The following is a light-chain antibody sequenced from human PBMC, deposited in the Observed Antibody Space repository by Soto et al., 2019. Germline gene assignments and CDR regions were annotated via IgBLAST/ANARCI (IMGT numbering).Light chain of an antibody. J-gene: IGKJ5*01. Sequence: EIVLAQSPGTLSLSPGERATLSCRASQSVSSSYLAWYQQKPGQAPRLLIYGASSRATGVPDRFSGSGSGTDFTLTINSLQSEDFAVYFCQQYSALPMTFGQGTRLEI. CDR2: GAS. V-gene: IGKV3-20*01. CDR1: QSVSSSY. CDR3: QQYSALPMT.